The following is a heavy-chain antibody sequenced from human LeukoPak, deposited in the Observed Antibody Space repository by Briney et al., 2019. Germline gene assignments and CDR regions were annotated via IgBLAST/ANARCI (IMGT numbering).Heavy chain of an antibody. CDR2: IYYSGST. V-gene: IGHV4-39*01. CDR3: ARLFGATIINREVDY. Sequence: PSETLSLTCTVSVGSISVSSHYWGWIRQPPGKGLEWIGCIYYSGSTYYNPSLNSRVTIAVDTSKNQFSLKVTSETPADTAVYFCARLFGATIINREVDYWGQGTLVTVPS. D-gene: IGHD1-1*01. CDR1: VGSISVSSHY. J-gene: IGHJ4*02.